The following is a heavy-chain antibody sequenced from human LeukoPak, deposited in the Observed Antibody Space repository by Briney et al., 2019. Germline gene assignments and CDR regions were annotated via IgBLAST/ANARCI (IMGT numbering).Heavy chain of an antibody. CDR2: ISSSGSTI. V-gene: IGHV3-48*03. CDR3: AELGITMIGGV. J-gene: IGHJ6*04. Sequence: GGSLRLSCAASGFSFSTYAMNWVRQAPGKGLEWVSYISSSGSTIYYADSVKGRFTISRDNAKNSLYLQMNSLRAEDTAVYYCAELGITMIGGVWGKGTTVTISS. D-gene: IGHD3-10*02. CDR1: GFSFSTYA.